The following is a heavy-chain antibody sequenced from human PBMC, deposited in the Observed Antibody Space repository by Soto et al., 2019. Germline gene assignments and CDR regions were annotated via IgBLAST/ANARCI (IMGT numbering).Heavy chain of an antibody. J-gene: IGHJ4*02. D-gene: IGHD2-8*02. CDR1: GGSFSGYY. CDR3: ASDKITGLFDY. CDR2: INHSGST. Sequence: QVQLQQWGAGLLKPSETLSLTCAVYGGSFSGYYWTWIRQPPGTGLEWIGEINHSGSTNYNPSLKSRVTIAVDPSNIQFSLKLTSVTAADSAVYYCASDKITGLFDYWGQGSLVTVSS. V-gene: IGHV4-34*01.